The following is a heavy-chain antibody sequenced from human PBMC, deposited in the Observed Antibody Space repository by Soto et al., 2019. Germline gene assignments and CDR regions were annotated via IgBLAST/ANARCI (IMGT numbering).Heavy chain of an antibody. D-gene: IGHD2-8*01. V-gene: IGHV3-15*07. CDR3: TTDAQWGI. CDR1: GLTFINAW. J-gene: IGHJ3*02. CDR2: IKSKKDGGAT. Sequence: GGSLRLSCAASGLTFINAWMNWVLQAPGKGLEWVGRIKSKKDGGATEYSATVKDRFTISRDDSKDTLYPQMNSLKTEDTAVYYCTTDAQWGIWGQGTMVTVSS.